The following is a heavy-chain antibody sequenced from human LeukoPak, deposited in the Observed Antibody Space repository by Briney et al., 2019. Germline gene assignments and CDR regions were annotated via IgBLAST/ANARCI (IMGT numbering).Heavy chain of an antibody. D-gene: IGHD3-3*01. J-gene: IGHJ6*04. CDR1: GGPINFY. CDR2: IYPNGST. V-gene: IGHV4-59*01. CDR3: ARDVRRALRFNNFYPYFGMDV. Sequence: SETLSLTCSVSGGPINFYWSWIRQSPGKDLEWVGCIYPNGSTSYNSSLKSRVTISLDASKKQVSLMLNSVTAADTAVYYCARDVRRALRFNNFYPYFGMDVWGEGTTVIVST.